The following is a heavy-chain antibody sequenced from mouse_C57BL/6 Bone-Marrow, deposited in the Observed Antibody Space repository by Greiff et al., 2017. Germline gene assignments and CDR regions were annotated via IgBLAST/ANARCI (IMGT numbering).Heavy chain of an antibody. D-gene: IGHD2-1*01. J-gene: IGHJ2*01. CDR3: ARRIYYGIDY. V-gene: IGHV1-4*01. Sequence: QVQLQQSGAELARPGASVKMSCKASGYTFTSYTMHWVKQRPGPGLEWIGYINPSSGYTKYNQKFKDKATLTADKSSSTAYMQLSSLTSEDAAVYYCARRIYYGIDYWGQGTTLTVSS. CDR1: GYTFTSYT. CDR2: INPSSGYT.